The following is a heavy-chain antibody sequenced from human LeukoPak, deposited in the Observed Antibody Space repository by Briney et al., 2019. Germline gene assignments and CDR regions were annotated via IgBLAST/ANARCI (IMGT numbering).Heavy chain of an antibody. CDR3: AKVLPSSTSYYYYGMDV. CDR2: FSGDGGST. V-gene: IGHV3-43*02. D-gene: IGHD2-2*01. CDR1: GFTLIDYA. Sequence: PGGSLGFSCAASGFTLIDYAMNWVRQAPGKVLKWVSLFSGDGGSTYYADSVKGRFTISRDNSKNSLYLQMNSLRTEDTALYYCAKVLPSSTSYYYYGMDVWGQGTTVTVSS. J-gene: IGHJ6*02.